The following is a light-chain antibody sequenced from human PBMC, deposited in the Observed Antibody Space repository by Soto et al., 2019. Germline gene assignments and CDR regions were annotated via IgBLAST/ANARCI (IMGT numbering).Light chain of an antibody. CDR1: SGHSSYI. Sequence: QPVLTQSSSASASLGSSVKLTCTLRSGHSSYIIAWHQQQPGKAPRYLMKLEGSGSYNTGSGVPDRFSGSSSGADRYLTISNLQFEDEADYYCETWVSNTYVFGTGTKVTVL. CDR2: LEGSGSY. J-gene: IGLJ1*01. V-gene: IGLV4-60*02. CDR3: ETWVSNTYV.